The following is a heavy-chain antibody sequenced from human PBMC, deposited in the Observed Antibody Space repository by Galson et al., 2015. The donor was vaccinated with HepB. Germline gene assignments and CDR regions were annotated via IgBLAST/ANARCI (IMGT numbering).Heavy chain of an antibody. V-gene: IGHV2-70*04. CDR2: IDWDDDK. CDR1: GFSLSTSGMR. J-gene: IGHJ3*02. D-gene: IGHD3-22*01. Sequence: PALVKPTQTLTLTCTFSGFSLSTSGMRVSWIRQPPGKALEWLARIDWDDDKFYSTSLKTRLTISKDTSKNQVVLTMTSMDPVDTATYYCARIDDSSGNDAFDIWGQGTMVTVSS. CDR3: ARIDDSSGNDAFDI.